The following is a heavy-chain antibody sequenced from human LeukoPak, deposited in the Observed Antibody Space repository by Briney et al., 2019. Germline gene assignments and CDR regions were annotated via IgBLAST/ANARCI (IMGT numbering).Heavy chain of an antibody. D-gene: IGHD6-13*01. CDR1: GFTFSSYA. V-gene: IGHV3-64*02. CDR2: ISYNGGST. Sequence: GGSLRLSCAASGFTFSSYAMHWVRQAPGKGLEYVSAISYNGGSTYYADSVRGRFTISRDNSKNTLYLQMGSLRAEDMAVYYCARRAAADSFYSDYWGQGTLVTVSS. J-gene: IGHJ4*02. CDR3: ARRAAADSFYSDY.